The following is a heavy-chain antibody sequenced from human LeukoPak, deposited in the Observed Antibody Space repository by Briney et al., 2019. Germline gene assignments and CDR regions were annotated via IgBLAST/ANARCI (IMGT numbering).Heavy chain of an antibody. J-gene: IGHJ3*02. CDR1: GGSISSGSYY. D-gene: IGHD3-22*01. CDR3: ARVSMIVVVSAFDI. Sequence: PSETLSLTCTVSGGSISSGSYYWGWIRQPPGKGLEWIGSIYYSGSTYYNPSLKSRVTISVDTSKNQFSLKLSSVTAADTAVYYCARVSMIVVVSAFDIWGQGTMVTVSS. V-gene: IGHV4-39*07. CDR2: IYYSGST.